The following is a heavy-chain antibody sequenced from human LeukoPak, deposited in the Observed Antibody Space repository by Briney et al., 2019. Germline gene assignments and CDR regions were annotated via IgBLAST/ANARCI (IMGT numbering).Heavy chain of an antibody. D-gene: IGHD3-3*01. CDR2: IGSSVSTR. Sequence: QPGGSLSLSCAVSGFTFSSYSMNWVRRPPGKGLEWVSYIGSSVSTRYYADSVLGRFTISRDNGTQSLYLQITRLRAEDTAVYYCAREGSDFWSGYSKGYFDYWGQGTLVTVSS. V-gene: IGHV3-48*04. CDR3: AREGSDFWSGYSKGYFDY. CDR1: GFTFSSYS. J-gene: IGHJ4*02.